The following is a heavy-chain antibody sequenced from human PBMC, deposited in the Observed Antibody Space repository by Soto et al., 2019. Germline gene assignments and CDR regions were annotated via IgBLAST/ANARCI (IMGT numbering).Heavy chain of an antibody. J-gene: IGHJ4*02. D-gene: IGHD3-22*01. Sequence: ASVKVSCKASGYTFTSYYMHWVRQAPGQGLEWMGIINPSGGSTSYAQKFQGRVTMTRDTSTSTVYMELSSLRSEDTAVYYCARDIVRDYYDSSGYYPFDYWGQGTLVTVSS. CDR1: GYTFTSYY. CDR2: INPSGGST. CDR3: ARDIVRDYYDSSGYYPFDY. V-gene: IGHV1-46*01.